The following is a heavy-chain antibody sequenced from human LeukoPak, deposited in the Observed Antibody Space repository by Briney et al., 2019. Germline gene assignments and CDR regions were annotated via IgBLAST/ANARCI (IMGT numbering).Heavy chain of an antibody. CDR3: ARVVAGNWFDP. D-gene: IGHD6-19*01. CDR1: GFTFSSYA. CDR2: IKQDGSEK. Sequence: PGGSLRLSCAASGFTFSSYAMSWVRQAPGKGLEWVANIKQDGSEKYYVDSVKGRFTISRDNAKNSLYLQMDSLRAEDTAVYYCARVVAGNWFDPWGQGTLVTVSS. J-gene: IGHJ5*02. V-gene: IGHV3-7*01.